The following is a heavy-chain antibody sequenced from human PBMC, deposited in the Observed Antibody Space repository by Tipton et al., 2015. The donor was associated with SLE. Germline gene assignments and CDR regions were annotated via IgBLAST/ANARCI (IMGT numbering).Heavy chain of an antibody. Sequence: TLSLTCTVSGDSMNSGVYYWSWLRQPAGKGLERIGRIFSSGNTLYNPSLKSRVTISEDTSKNQFSLRLSSVTAADTAVYYCAREGISYCGGDCHGSFDYWGQGSLVTVSS. D-gene: IGHD2-21*01. V-gene: IGHV4-61*02. CDR3: AREGISYCGGDCHGSFDY. CDR2: IFSSGNT. CDR1: GDSMNSGVYY. J-gene: IGHJ4*02.